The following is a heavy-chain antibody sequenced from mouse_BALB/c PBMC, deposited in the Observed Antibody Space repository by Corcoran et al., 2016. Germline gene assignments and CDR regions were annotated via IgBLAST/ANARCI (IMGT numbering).Heavy chain of an antibody. J-gene: IGHJ1*01. CDR1: GFNIKDTY. Sequence: EVQLPPSGAELVKPGASVKLSCTASGFNIKDTYMHWVKQRPEQGVGWIGRIDPANGNTKYDPKFQGKATITADTSSNTAYLQLSSLTSEDTAVYYCANWDWYFDVWGAGTTVTVSS. D-gene: IGHD4-1*01. V-gene: IGHV14-3*02. CDR2: IDPANGNT. CDR3: ANWDWYFDV.